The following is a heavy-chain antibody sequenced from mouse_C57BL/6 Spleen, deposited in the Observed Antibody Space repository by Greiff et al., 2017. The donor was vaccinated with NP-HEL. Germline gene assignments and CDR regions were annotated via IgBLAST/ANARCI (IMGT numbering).Heavy chain of an antibody. CDR2: ISDGGSYT. Sequence: EVKVVESGGGLVKPGGSLKLSCAASGFTFSSYAMSWVRQTPEKRLEWVATISDGGSYTYYPDNVKGRFTISRDNAKNNLYLQMSHLKSEDTAMYYCARVIYDGYPWYFDVWGTGTTVTVSS. CDR3: ARVIYDGYPWYFDV. D-gene: IGHD2-3*01. J-gene: IGHJ1*03. CDR1: GFTFSSYA. V-gene: IGHV5-4*03.